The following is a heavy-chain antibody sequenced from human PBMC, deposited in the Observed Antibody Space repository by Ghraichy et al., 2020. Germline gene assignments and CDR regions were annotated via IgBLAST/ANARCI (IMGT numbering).Heavy chain of an antibody. V-gene: IGHV3-74*01. D-gene: IGHD5-18*01. CDR3: ARVGVETSMVLDY. J-gene: IGHJ4*02. CDR2: INSDGSRT. CDR1: GFTLSNYW. Sequence: GGSLRLSCAASGFTLSNYWMHWVRHAPGKGLVWVSRINSDGSRTNYADSVKGRFTISRDNAKNTVYLQMDSLRADDTAVYYCARVGVETSMVLDYWGQGTLVTVSS.